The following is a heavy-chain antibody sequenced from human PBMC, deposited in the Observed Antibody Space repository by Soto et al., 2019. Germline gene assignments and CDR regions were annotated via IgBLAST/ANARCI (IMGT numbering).Heavy chain of an antibody. Sequence: EVQLVESGGDLVQPGGSLRLSCAASGFTFSNYWMSWVRQAPGKGLEWMANIKQDGSGKNYVASVKGRFTISRDNAKNSLYLQMNSLTAEDTAVYYCARGAYCGGDCHYYFDYWGLGTLVTVSS. J-gene: IGHJ4*02. V-gene: IGHV3-7*01. CDR3: ARGAYCGGDCHYYFDY. CDR1: GFTFSNYW. CDR2: IKQDGSGK. D-gene: IGHD2-21*02.